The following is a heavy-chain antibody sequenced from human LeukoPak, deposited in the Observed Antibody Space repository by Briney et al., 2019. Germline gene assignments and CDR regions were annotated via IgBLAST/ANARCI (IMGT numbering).Heavy chain of an antibody. CDR1: GDSINGFY. D-gene: IGHD3-3*01. CDR3: ARQGRFSYFGMDV. V-gene: IGHV4-59*08. J-gene: IGHJ6*02. CDR2: IYYAGRT. Sequence: SETLSLTCTVSGDSINGFYWSWIRQPPGRGLEWVAYIYYAGRTTYNPSLKSRVTISVDTSKNQFSLKLTSLTAADTAVYYCARQGRFSYFGMDVWGQGTTVTVSS.